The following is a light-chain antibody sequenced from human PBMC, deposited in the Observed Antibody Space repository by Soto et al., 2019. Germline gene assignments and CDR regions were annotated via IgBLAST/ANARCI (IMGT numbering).Light chain of an antibody. CDR1: QSISNK. CDR2: GAS. J-gene: IGKJ5*01. Sequence: EIVMTQSPATLSVSPGERATLSCRASQSISNKVGWYQQKPGQAPRLLIYGASTRATGVPPRFSGSGSGTESTLTISSLQSEYFAVYYCQQYNIWSSITFGQGTRLEIK. V-gene: IGKV3-15*01. CDR3: QQYNIWSSIT.